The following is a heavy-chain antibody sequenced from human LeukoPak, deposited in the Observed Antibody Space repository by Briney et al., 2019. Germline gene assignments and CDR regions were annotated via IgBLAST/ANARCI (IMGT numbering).Heavy chain of an antibody. V-gene: IGHV3-23*01. CDR2: ISGSGGST. J-gene: IGHJ5*02. CDR3: AKDQAYSGYGRLDP. CDR1: GFTFSSYA. D-gene: IGHD5-12*01. Sequence: GGSLRLSRAASGFTFSSYAMSWVRQAPGKGLEWVSAISGSGGSTYYADSVKGRFTISRDNSKNTLYLQMNSLRAEDTAVYYCAKDQAYSGYGRLDPWGQGTLVTASS.